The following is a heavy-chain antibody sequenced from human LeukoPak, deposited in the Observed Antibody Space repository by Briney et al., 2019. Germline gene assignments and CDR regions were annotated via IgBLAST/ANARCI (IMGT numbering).Heavy chain of an antibody. CDR3: AKRVPLTALDS. V-gene: IGHV3-23*01. CDR2: IGSGSVDK. Sequence: GASLILSCAASGLSFNIYAMGWVRQAPGKGLEWVSVIGSGSVDKHYAYTMRGRFDSSRDNSKKRLFLQMNSLRVEDSGVYYCAKRVPLTALDSWGQGTLVTVSS. CDR1: GLSFNIYA. J-gene: IGHJ5*01. D-gene: IGHD3-3*01.